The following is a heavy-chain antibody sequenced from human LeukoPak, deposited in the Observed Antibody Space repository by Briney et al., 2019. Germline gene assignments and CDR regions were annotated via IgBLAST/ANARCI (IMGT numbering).Heavy chain of an antibody. CDR3: AMHYGSDSSVFYYYGMDV. V-gene: IGHV1-69*01. J-gene: IGHJ6*02. CDR2: IIPIFGTA. CDR1: GGTFSSYA. D-gene: IGHD3-10*01. Sequence: SVKVSCKASGGTFSSYAISWVRQAPGQGLEWMGGIIPIFGTANYAQKFQGRVTITADESTSTAYMELSSLRSEDTAVYYCAMHYGSDSSVFYYYGMDVWGQGTTVTVSS.